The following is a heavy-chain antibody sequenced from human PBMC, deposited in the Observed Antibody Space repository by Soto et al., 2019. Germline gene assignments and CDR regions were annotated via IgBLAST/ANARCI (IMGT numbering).Heavy chain of an antibody. V-gene: IGHV2-5*01. CDR1: GFSLRTSGVG. J-gene: IGHJ5*02. Sequence: SGPTLVNPTQTLTLTCIFSGFSLRTSGVGVGWIRQPPGKALEWLGFIYWNDDKRYSPSLKSRLTITKETSKNQVVLTMTNMDPVYTATYYCANSGSSGWYGWCDPWGQGTLVTVSS. CDR2: IYWNDDK. D-gene: IGHD6-19*01. CDR3: ANSGSSGWYGWCDP.